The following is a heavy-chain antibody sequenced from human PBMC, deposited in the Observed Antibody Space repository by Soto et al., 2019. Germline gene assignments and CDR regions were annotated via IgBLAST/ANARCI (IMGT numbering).Heavy chain of an antibody. D-gene: IGHD4-4*01. CDR1: GFTFSSYA. V-gene: IGHV3-23*01. CDR2: ISGSGGST. J-gene: IGHJ6*03. Sequence: PGGSLRLSCAASGFTFSSYAMSWVRQAPGKGLEWVSAISGSGGSTYYADSVKGRFTISRDNSKNTLYLQMNSLRAEDTAVYYCAKGGDDYSNYHYMDVWGKGTTVTVSS. CDR3: AKGGDDYSNYHYMDV.